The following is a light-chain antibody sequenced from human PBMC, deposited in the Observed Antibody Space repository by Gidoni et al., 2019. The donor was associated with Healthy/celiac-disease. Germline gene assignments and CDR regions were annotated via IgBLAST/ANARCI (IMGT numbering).Light chain of an antibody. CDR2: KAP. V-gene: IGKV1-5*03. CDR3: QQYNSYST. CDR1: QSISSW. J-gene: IGKJ1*01. Sequence: DIQMTQSPSTLSASVGDRVTITCRASQSISSWLAWYQQKPGKAPKLLIYKAPSLESGVPSRFSGSGSGTEFTLTISSLQPDDFATYYCQQYNSYSTFAQXTKVEIK.